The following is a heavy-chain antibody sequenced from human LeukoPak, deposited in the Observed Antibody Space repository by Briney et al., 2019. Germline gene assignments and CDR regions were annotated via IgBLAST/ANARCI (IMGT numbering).Heavy chain of an antibody. CDR2: INPILGIA. D-gene: IGHD1-20*01. CDR1: GYTFTGYY. V-gene: IGHV1-69*10. CDR3: AGKDNWSLFDP. J-gene: IGHJ5*02. Sequence: SVKVSCKASGYTFTGYYMHWVRQAPGQGLEWMGWINPILGIANYAQKFQGRVTITADKSTSTAYMELSSLRSEDTAVYYCAGKDNWSLFDPWGQGTLVTVSS.